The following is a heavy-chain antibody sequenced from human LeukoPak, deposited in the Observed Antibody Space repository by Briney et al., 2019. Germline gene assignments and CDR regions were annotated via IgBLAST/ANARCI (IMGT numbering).Heavy chain of an antibody. CDR2: IGTAGDT. V-gene: IGHV3-13*01. Sequence: GGSLRLSCAASGFTFSSYDMHWVRQATGKGLEWVSAIGTAGDTYYPGSVKGRFTISRENAKNSLYLQMNSLRAGDTAVYYCAREDHHRGYGLWGQGTLVTVSS. CDR1: GFTFSSYD. CDR3: AREDHHRGYGL. D-gene: IGHD5-12*01. J-gene: IGHJ4*02.